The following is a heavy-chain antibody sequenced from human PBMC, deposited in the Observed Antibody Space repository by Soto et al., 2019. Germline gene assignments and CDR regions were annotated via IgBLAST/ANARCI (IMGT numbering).Heavy chain of an antibody. CDR1: GGTFSTYA. J-gene: IGHJ4*02. V-gene: IGHV1-69*12. CDR3: ASGIQLWLRRINNGYSG. CDR2: IIPMFGTA. D-gene: IGHD5-18*01. Sequence: QVQLVQSGAEVKKPESSVKVSCKAPGGTFSTYAISWVRQAPGQGLEWMGGIIPMFGTANYAQRFQDRVTSTADESTNTVYMELSSLRSDDTAVYFCASGIQLWLRRINNGYSGWGQGTLVTVSS.